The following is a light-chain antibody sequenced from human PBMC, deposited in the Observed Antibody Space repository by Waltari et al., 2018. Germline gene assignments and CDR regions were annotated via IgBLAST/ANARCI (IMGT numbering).Light chain of an antibody. Sequence: DIQMTQSPPSLSASVGDRAPITCLATQSISTSLNWYQQKPGKAPNLLIYGASSLERGVPSRFSGSGSGTDFTLTISSLHPEDFATYYCQQSYTTPFTFGPGTKVDLK. CDR3: QQSYTTPFT. V-gene: IGKV1-39*01. J-gene: IGKJ3*01. CDR2: GAS. CDR1: QSISTS.